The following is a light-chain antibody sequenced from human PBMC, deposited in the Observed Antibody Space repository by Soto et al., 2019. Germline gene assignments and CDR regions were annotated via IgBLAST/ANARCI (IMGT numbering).Light chain of an antibody. J-gene: IGKJ1*01. V-gene: IGKV1-5*03. CDR3: QQYSSYST. Sequence: DIQMTQSPSTLSASVGDRVTITCRASQSISSWLAWYQQKPGKAPKLLIYKASSLERGVPSRFSGSGSGTEFTLTISSLQPEDFATYYCQQYSSYSTFGQGTKVEIE. CDR2: KAS. CDR1: QSISSW.